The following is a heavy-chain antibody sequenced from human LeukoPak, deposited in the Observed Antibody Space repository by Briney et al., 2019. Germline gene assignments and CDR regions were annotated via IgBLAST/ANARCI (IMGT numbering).Heavy chain of an antibody. V-gene: IGHV3-23*01. CDR3: AKDRGSYGDYAVFDF. J-gene: IGHJ4*02. Sequence: GGSLRLSCAAYGFTFSRYAMSWVRQAPGKGLEWVSSLSASGGNTYYADSVKGRFTISRDNSKDTLDLQMNSLRAEDTAIYYCAKDRGSYGDYAVFDFWGQGTLVTVFS. CDR1: GFTFSRYA. CDR2: LSASGGNT. D-gene: IGHD4-17*01.